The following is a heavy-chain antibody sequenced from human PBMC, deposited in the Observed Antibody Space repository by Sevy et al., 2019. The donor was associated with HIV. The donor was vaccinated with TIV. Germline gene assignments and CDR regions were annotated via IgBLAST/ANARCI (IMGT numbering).Heavy chain of an antibody. CDR3: ARLSVGDYYDSSGYTVFDY. V-gene: IGHV3-30-3*01. CDR2: ISYDGSNK. J-gene: IGHJ4*02. Sequence: GGSLRLSCAASGFTFSSYSMNWVRQAPGKGLEWVAVISYDGSNKYYADSLKGRFTTSRYNSKNTLYQQMNSLRAEDTAADYCARLSVGDYYDSSGYTVFDYWGQGTLVTVSS. D-gene: IGHD3-22*01. CDR1: GFTFSSYS.